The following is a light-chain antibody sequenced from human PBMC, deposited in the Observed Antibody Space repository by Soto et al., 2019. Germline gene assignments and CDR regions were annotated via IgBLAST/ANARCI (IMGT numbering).Light chain of an antibody. CDR2: LEGSGSY. Sequence: QSVLTQSSSASASLGSSVKLTCTLSSGHSSYIIAWHQQQPGKAPRYLMKLEGSGSYNKGSGVPDRCSGSSSGADRYLTISNLQFEDEADYYCETWDSNTHTVFGGGTQLTVL. J-gene: IGLJ3*02. CDR3: ETWDSNTHTV. V-gene: IGLV4-60*02. CDR1: SGHSSYI.